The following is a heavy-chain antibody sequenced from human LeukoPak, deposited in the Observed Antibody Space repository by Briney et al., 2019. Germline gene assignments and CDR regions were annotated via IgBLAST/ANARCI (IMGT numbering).Heavy chain of an antibody. CDR3: AKGYGSSWHRGSFDY. V-gene: IGHV3-23*01. D-gene: IGHD6-13*01. Sequence: GGSLRLSCAASGFTFSSYAMSWVRQAPGKGLEWVSAISGSGGSTYYADSVKGRFTISRENSKTTLYLQMNSLRAEDTAVYYCAKGYGSSWHRGSFDYWGQGTLVTVSS. CDR2: ISGSGGST. J-gene: IGHJ4*02. CDR1: GFTFSSYA.